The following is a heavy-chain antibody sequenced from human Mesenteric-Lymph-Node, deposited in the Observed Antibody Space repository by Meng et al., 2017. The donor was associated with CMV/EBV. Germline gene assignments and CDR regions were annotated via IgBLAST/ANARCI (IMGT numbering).Heavy chain of an antibody. CDR2: VYYSGYT. Sequence: SETLSLTCTVSGVSVSDYYWSWIRQPPGKGLECIGYVYYSGYTKQNPSFKSRVTMSVDTSKNQFSLKLSSVTAADTAVYYCARVGAFDWSIFDYWGQGTVVTVSS. D-gene: IGHD3-9*01. V-gene: IGHV4-59*02. J-gene: IGHJ4*02. CDR1: GVSVSDYY. CDR3: ARVGAFDWSIFDY.